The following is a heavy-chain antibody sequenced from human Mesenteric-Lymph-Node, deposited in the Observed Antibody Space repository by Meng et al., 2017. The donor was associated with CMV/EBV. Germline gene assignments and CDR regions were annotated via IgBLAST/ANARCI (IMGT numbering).Heavy chain of an antibody. V-gene: IGHV3-53*05. CDR1: GFTVSSNY. Sequence: GESLKISCAASGFTVSSNYMSWVRQAPGKGLEWVSVIYSGGSTYYADSVKGRFTISRDNSKNTLYLQMNSLRAEDTAVYYCARDIRNYGLFEGSYWGQGTLVTVSS. CDR3: ARDIRNYGLFEGSY. D-gene: IGHD1-7*01. CDR2: IYSGGST. J-gene: IGHJ4*02.